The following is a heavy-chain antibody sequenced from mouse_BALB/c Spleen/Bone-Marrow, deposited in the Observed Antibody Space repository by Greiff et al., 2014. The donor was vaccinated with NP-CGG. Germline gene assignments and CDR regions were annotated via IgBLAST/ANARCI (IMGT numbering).Heavy chain of an antibody. CDR1: GYTFTSYN. Sequence: SGAELVKPGASVEMSCKASGYTFTSYNVHWVKQTPGKGLEWIGAIYPGNGGTAYSQKFKDKSTLTADKSSSTAYMQLSRLTSEDSAVYYCARSRYYYAMDYWGQGTSVTVSS. J-gene: IGHJ4*01. CDR3: ARSRYYYAMDY. CDR2: IYPGNGGT. V-gene: IGHV1-12*01.